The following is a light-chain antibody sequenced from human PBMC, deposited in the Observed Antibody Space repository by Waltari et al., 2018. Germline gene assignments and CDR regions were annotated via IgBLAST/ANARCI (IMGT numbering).Light chain of an antibody. Sequence: QSALAQPASVSGSPGQSITISCTGTGSDVGRYNYVPWYQQLPGKAPKVILYDFSDRPSGVSTRFSGSKSGNTASLTISGLQAEDEADYYCGSYSGTTTYVFGTGTYVTVL. J-gene: IGLJ1*01. CDR2: DFS. CDR1: GSDVGRYNY. CDR3: GSYSGTTTYV. V-gene: IGLV2-14*03.